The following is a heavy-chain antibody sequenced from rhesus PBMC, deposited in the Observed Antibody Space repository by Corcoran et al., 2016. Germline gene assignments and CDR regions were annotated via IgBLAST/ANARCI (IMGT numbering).Heavy chain of an antibody. D-gene: IGHD3-3*01. V-gene: IGHV2S1*01. CDR1: GFSLSTSGMG. CDR3: ARSKYYNIWTGYREFDY. Sequence: QVTLKESGPALVKPTQTLTLTCTFSGFSLSTSGMGVGWLRQPPGKALEWLASIYWDDDKYYSTALKCRLTISKDTSKNQVVLTMTNMDPVDTATYYCARSKYYNIWTGYREFDYWGQGVLVTVSS. J-gene: IGHJ4*01. CDR2: IYWDDDK.